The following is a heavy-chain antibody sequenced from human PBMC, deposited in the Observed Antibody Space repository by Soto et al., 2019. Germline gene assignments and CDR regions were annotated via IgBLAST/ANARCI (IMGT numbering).Heavy chain of an antibody. V-gene: IGHV3-33*01. J-gene: IGHJ6*02. CDR2: IWYDGSNK. CDR1: GFTFSSYG. Sequence: QVQLVESGGGVVQPGRSLRLSCAASGFTFSSYGMHWVRQAPGKGLEWVAVIWYDGSNKYYADSVKGRFTISRDNCKNTLYLQMNRLRAEDTAVYYCARAGSDRHYYYGMDVWGQGTTVTVSS. CDR3: ARAGSDRHYYYGMDV. D-gene: IGHD7-27*01.